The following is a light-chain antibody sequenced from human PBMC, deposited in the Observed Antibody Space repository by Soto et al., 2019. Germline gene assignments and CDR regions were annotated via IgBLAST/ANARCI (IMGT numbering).Light chain of an antibody. Sequence: EIVMTQSPATLSVSPGERATLSCRASRSVSSNLAWYQQKPGQAPRLLMYGASTRATGIPARFSGSGSGTEFTLTISSQQSEDFAVYYCQQYNNWPPYTFGQGTKLEIK. V-gene: IGKV3-15*01. J-gene: IGKJ2*01. CDR2: GAS. CDR1: RSVSSN. CDR3: QQYNNWPPYT.